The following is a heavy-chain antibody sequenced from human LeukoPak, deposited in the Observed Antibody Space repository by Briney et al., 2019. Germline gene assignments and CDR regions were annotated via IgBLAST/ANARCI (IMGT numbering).Heavy chain of an antibody. CDR3: TRVANGGTSRDF. CDR2: ISGSGDYI. J-gene: IGHJ4*02. V-gene: IGHV3-21*01. Sequence: GSLGLSCAASGFPFTTYSMNWVRQAPGKGLEWVASISGSGDYIFYADSLKGRFTISRDNAKNSLNLQMTSLRAGDTAVYYCTRVANGGTSRDFWGQGTLVTVSS. CDR1: GFPFTTYS. D-gene: IGHD2-15*01.